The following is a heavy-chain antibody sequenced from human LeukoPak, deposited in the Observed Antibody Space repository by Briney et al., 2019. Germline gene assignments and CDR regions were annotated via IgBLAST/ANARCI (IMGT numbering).Heavy chain of an antibody. J-gene: IGHJ4*02. CDR3: ARDSLYDDSGLY. CDR2: ISGSGGST. V-gene: IGHV3-23*01. Sequence: GGSLRLSCPASGFTFSSYAMSWVRQAPGKGLEWVSSISGSGGSTYYADSVKGRFTISRDNSKNTLYLQMNSLRAEDTAVYYCARDSLYDDSGLYWGQGTLVTVSS. CDR1: GFTFSSYA. D-gene: IGHD3-22*01.